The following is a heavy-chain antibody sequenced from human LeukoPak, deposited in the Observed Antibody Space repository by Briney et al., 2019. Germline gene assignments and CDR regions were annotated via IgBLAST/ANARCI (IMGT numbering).Heavy chain of an antibody. J-gene: IGHJ6*02. D-gene: IGHD7-27*01. CDR1: GGSISSYY. V-gene: IGHV4-34*01. CDR2: ITHDGGA. Sequence: PSETLSLTCTVSGGSISSYYWSWIRQSPEKGLEWIGAITHDGGANYNPSLKSRVTIWLDASKRQFSLKLESVTAADTAVYYCARPGQLGSLYYGLDVWGQGTTVIVSS. CDR3: ARPGQLGSLYYGLDV.